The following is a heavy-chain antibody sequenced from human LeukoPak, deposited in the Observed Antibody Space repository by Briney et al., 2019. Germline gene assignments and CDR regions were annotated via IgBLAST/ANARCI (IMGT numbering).Heavy chain of an antibody. D-gene: IGHD6-13*01. J-gene: IGHJ6*03. CDR3: TRQLSGSSWYSYLYYMDV. Sequence: GGSLKLSCAASGFTFSGSVMHGVRQASGKGLEWVGRIRSKANSYATGYAASVKGRFTMSRDDSKNTAYLQMNSLKTEDAAVYYCTRQLSGSSWYSYLYYMDVWGKGTTVTVSS. CDR2: IRSKANSYAT. V-gene: IGHV3-73*01. CDR1: GFTFSGSV.